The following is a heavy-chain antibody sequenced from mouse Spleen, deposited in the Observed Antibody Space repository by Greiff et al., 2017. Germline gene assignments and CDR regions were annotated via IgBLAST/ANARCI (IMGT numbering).Heavy chain of an antibody. CDR3: ARPSTARATFYAMDY. Sequence: EVKLQQSGPELVKPGASVKISCKASGYTFTDYYMNWVKQSHGKSLEWIGDINPNNGGTSYNQKFKGKATLTVDKSSSTAYMELRSLTSEDSAVYYCARPSTARATFYAMDYWGQGTSVTVSS. CDR2: INPNNGGT. V-gene: IGHV1-26*01. D-gene: IGHD3-1*01. CDR1: GYTFTDYY. J-gene: IGHJ4*01.